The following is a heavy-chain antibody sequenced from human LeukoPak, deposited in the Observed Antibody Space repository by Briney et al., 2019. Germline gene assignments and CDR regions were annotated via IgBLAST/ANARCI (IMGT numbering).Heavy chain of an antibody. Sequence: ASVKVSCKASGYTFINYYMHWVRQAPGQGLEWMGIINPSGGTTSYAQNFQGRVTMTRDTSTSTVYMELSRLRSEDTAVYYCARDNSVGDTAWWFDPWGQGTLVTVSS. CDR3: ARDNSVGDTAWWFDP. V-gene: IGHV1-46*01. D-gene: IGHD1-26*01. J-gene: IGHJ5*02. CDR1: GYTFINYY. CDR2: INPSGGTT.